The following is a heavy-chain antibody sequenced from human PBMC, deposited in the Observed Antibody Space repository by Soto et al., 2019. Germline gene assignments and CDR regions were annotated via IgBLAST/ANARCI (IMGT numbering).Heavy chain of an antibody. V-gene: IGHV3-30*18. D-gene: IGHD4-4*01. CDR1: GFTFSSYG. CDR2: ISYDASNK. J-gene: IGHJ3*02. Sequence: QVQLVESGGGVVQPGRSLRLSCAASGFTFSSYGIHWVRQAPGKGLEWVAVISYDASNKYYADSVKGRFTISRDNSKSTLYVQMNSLPAEDTAVYHCAKQTVPNTNAFDIWGPGKTVTVSS. CDR3: AKQTVPNTNAFDI.